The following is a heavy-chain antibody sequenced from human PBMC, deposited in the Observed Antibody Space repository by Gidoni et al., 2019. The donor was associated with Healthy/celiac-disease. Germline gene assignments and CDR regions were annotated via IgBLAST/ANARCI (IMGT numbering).Heavy chain of an antibody. CDR2: NNPNSGGT. J-gene: IGHJ4*02. CDR1: GYTFTGHY. D-gene: IGHD2-15*01. CDR3: ARESPYCSGGSCYGFDY. V-gene: IGHV1-2*02. Sequence: QLQLVQSGAEVTKPGAPVKVSCTASGYTFTGHYMHGVRQAPGQGLEWMGWNNPNSGGTNYAQKFQGRVTMTRDTSISTAYMELSRLRSDDTAVYYCARESPYCSGGSCYGFDYWGQGTLVTVSS.